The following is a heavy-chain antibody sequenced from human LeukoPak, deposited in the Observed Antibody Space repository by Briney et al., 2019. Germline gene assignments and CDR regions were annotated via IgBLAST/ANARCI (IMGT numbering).Heavy chain of an antibody. V-gene: IGHV1-2*02. D-gene: IGHD2-15*01. Sequence: GASVTVSFTSSGSTFTFYYMHWVRQAPGQGLEWMGWINPNSGGTNYAQKFQGRVTMTRDTSISTAYMELSRLRSDDTAVYYCARDSCSGGSCYSLDAFDIWGQGTMVTVSS. CDR1: GSTFTFYY. J-gene: IGHJ3*02. CDR2: INPNSGGT. CDR3: ARDSCSGGSCYSLDAFDI.